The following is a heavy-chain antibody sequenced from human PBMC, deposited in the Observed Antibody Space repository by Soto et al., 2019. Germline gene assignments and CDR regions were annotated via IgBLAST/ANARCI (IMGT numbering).Heavy chain of an antibody. Sequence: SETLSLTCSVSGGSISNYYWNWIRQPPGKGLEWIGYVHYSGTISYNPSLESRVTMSLDTSKNQFSLSLRSVTAADTAIYYCARRWSGTDFWGRGTLVTVSS. D-gene: IGHD1-1*01. J-gene: IGHJ4*02. CDR3: ARRWSGTDF. V-gene: IGHV4-59*01. CDR1: GGSISNYY. CDR2: VHYSGTI.